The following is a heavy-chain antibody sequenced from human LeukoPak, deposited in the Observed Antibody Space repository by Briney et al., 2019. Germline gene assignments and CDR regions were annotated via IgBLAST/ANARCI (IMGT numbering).Heavy chain of an antibody. CDR3: ARPMISVMSLGADF. Sequence: PGGSLRLSCAASGLTFTDFWMNWVRLAPGRGLEWLANINPDGNEKYYVDSVKGRFAISRDNAKNTLYLHMNSLRAEDTALYYCARPMISVMSLGADFWGQGSLVTVSS. CDR1: GLTFTDFW. CDR2: INPDGNEK. D-gene: IGHD3/OR15-3a*01. J-gene: IGHJ4*02. V-gene: IGHV3-7*01.